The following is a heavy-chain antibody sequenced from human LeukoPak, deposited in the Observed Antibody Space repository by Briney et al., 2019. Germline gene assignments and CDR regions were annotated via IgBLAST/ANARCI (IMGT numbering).Heavy chain of an antibody. CDR2: IYYSGST. J-gene: IGHJ3*02. CDR1: GGSISSYY. V-gene: IGHV4-59*01. CDR3: ARGPKIVGAAFDI. D-gene: IGHD1-26*01. Sequence: PSETLSLTCTVSGGSISSYYWSWIRQPPGKGLEWIGYIYYSGSTNYNPSLKSRVTISVDTSKNQFSLKLSSVTAADTAVYYCARGPKIVGAAFDIWGQGTMVTVSS.